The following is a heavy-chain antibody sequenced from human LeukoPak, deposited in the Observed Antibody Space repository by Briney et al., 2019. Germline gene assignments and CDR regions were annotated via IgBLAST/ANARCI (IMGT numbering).Heavy chain of an antibody. Sequence: PSETLSLTCTVSGGSISSYYWNWIRQPPGKGLEWIGYIYNSGSTNYNPSLKSRVTISVDTSKNQFSLKLSSVTAADTAVYYCARDVGATPGWFDPWGQGTLVTVSS. CDR1: GGSISSYY. D-gene: IGHD1-26*01. V-gene: IGHV4-59*01. CDR2: IYNSGST. J-gene: IGHJ5*02. CDR3: ARDVGATPGWFDP.